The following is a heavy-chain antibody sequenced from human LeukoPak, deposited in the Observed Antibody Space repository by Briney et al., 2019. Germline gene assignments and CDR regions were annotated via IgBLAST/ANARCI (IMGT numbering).Heavy chain of an antibody. Sequence: SETLSLICSVSGGSISGYYWSWIRQPAGKGLEWIGRVYTSGGAYYKPSLRSRVTMSVDTSKNQISLEVQSVTAADTAVYFCAREEVFGVQVPGFYAIDNWGQGILVTVSS. D-gene: IGHD3-3*01. V-gene: IGHV4-4*07. J-gene: IGHJ4*02. CDR3: AREEVFGVQVPGFYAIDN. CDR1: GGSISGYY. CDR2: VYTSGGA.